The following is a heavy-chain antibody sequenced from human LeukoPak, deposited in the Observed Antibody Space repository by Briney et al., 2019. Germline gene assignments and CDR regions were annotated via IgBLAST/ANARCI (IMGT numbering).Heavy chain of an antibody. CDR3: AKPGTDSSGWYYFDY. J-gene: IGHJ4*02. CDR2: INPNSGGT. CDR1: GYTFTGYY. V-gene: IGHV1-2*06. Sequence: ASVKVSCKASGYTFTGYYMHWVRQAPGQGLEWMGRINPNSGGTNYAQKFQGRVTMTRGTSISTAYMELSRLRSDDTAVYYCAKPGTDSSGWYYFDYWGQGTLVTVSS. D-gene: IGHD6-19*01.